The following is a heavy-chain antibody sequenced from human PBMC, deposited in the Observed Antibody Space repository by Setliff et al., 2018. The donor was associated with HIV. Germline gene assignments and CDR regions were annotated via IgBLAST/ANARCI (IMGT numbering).Heavy chain of an antibody. Sequence: SETLSLTCTVSGGSISNYHWSWIRQPPGKGLEWIGYIYNSGSTNYNPSLKSRVTISVDASKNHFSLKLRSVTAADPAVYYCARVGAVAGFDYWGQGTLVTLSS. J-gene: IGHJ4*02. D-gene: IGHD6-19*01. CDR2: IYNSGST. V-gene: IGHV4-59*01. CDR3: ARVGAVAGFDY. CDR1: GGSISNYH.